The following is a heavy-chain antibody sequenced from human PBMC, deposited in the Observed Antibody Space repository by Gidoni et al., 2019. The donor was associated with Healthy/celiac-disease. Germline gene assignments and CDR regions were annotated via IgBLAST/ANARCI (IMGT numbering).Heavy chain of an antibody. CDR2: IGYDGSNK. D-gene: IGHD2-8*01. Sequence: QVQLVASGGGVVQPGRSLRLPCAASGCTFSRYGLHWVRQAPGKGLEWVAVIGYDGSNKYYADSVKCRFTISRDNSKNTLYLQMNSLRAEDTAVYYCARDRIVLYGMDVWGQGTTVTVSS. V-gene: IGHV3-33*01. CDR1: GCTFSRYG. CDR3: ARDRIVLYGMDV. J-gene: IGHJ6*02.